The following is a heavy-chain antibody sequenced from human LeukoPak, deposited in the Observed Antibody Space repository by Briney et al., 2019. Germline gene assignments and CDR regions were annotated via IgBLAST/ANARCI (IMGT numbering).Heavy chain of an antibody. CDR3: VRGDWYFES. Sequence: GGSLRLSCATSGFNFSDSRMTWVRQAPGKGLQWVANINRDGTEKHFLDSIEGRFTISRDNRKKSLYLQVNSLRPQDTAVYFCVRGDWYFESWGQGTLVTVSS. D-gene: IGHD2-21*01. V-gene: IGHV3-7*04. CDR2: INRDGTEK. J-gene: IGHJ4*02. CDR1: GFNFSDSR.